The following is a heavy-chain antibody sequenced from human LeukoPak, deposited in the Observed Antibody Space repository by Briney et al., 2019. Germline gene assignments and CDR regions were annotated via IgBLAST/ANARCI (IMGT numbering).Heavy chain of an antibody. CDR1: GFTVSSNY. CDR2: IYSGGST. V-gene: IGHV3-53*01. Sequence: PGGSLRLSCAASGFTVSSNYMSWVRQAPGKGLEWVSVIYSGGSTYYADSVKRRFTISRDNSKNTLYLQMNSLRAEDTGVYYCARGLARGRSPYDYWGQGTLVTVSS. J-gene: IGHJ4*02. CDR3: ARGLARGRSPYDY.